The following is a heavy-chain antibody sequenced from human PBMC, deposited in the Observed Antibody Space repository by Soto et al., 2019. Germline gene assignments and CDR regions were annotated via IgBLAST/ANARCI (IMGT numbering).Heavy chain of an antibody. CDR2: INHSGST. D-gene: IGHD7-27*01. CDR3: ARLIRRGKTGYYYYGMDV. CDR1: GGSFSGYY. V-gene: IGHV4-34*01. J-gene: IGHJ6*02. Sequence: ETLSLTCAVYGGSFSGYYWSWIRQPPEKGLEWIGEINHSGSTNYNPSLKSRVTISVDTSKNQFSLKLSSVTAADTAVYYCARLIRRGKTGYYYYGMDVWGQGTTVTVSS.